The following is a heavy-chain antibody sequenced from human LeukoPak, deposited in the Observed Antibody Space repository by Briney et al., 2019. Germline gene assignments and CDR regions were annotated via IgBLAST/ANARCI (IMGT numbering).Heavy chain of an antibody. CDR2: LSYTGST. D-gene: IGHD3-22*01. Sequence: SDTLSLTYTVSGGSITSPYYWAWIRQPPGSGLEWIGRLSYTGSTYSNPSLKSRVTISVDTSKNQFSLRLRSVTAADTAVFYCARFSPDHYDNRKYFDYWGQGTLVTVSS. J-gene: IGHJ4*02. V-gene: IGHV4-39*01. CDR1: GGSITSPYY. CDR3: ARFSPDHYDNRKYFDY.